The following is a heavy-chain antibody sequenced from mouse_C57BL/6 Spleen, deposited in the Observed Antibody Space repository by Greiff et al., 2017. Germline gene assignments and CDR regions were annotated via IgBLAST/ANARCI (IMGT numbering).Heavy chain of an antibody. CDR2: IYPRDGST. J-gene: IGHJ3*01. CDR3: ARGHDGVAY. D-gene: IGHD2-2*01. CDR1: GYTFTSYD. Sequence: VQLQQSGPELVKPGASVKLSCTASGYTFTSYDINWVKQRPGPGLAWIGWIYPRDGSTKYNEQFKGKAPLTVDTSSSTADMELHSLTSEDSAVYFCARGHDGVAYWGQGTLVTVAA. V-gene: IGHV1-85*01.